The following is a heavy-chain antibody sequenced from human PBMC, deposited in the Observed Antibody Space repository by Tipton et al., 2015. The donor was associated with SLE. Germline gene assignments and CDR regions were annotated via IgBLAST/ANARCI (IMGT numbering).Heavy chain of an antibody. CDR1: GGSISSYY. J-gene: IGHJ4*02. V-gene: IGHV4-34*01. CDR3: ARGRGLAAPLEG. CDR2: INHSGST. Sequence: TLSLTCAVYGGSISSYYWSWIRQPPGKGLEWIGEINHSGSTNYNPSLKSRVTISVDTSKNQFSLKLSSVTAADTAVYYCARGRGLAAPLEGWGQGTLVTVSS. D-gene: IGHD6-13*01.